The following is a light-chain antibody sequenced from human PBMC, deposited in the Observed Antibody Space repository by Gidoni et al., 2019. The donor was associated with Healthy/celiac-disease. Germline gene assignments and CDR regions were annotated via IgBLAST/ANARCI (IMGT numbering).Light chain of an antibody. CDR1: SSDVGSYNL. V-gene: IGLV2-23*01. CDR3: CSYAGSIR. J-gene: IGLJ2*01. CDR2: EGS. Sequence: QSALTQPASGSGSPGQSITISCTGTSSDVGSYNLVSWYQQHPGKAPKLMIYEGSKRPSGVSNRFSGSKSGNTASLTISGLQAEDEADYYCCSYAGSIRFGGGTKLTVL.